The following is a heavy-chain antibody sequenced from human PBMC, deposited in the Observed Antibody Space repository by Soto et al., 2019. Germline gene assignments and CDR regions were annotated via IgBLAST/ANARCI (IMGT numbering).Heavy chain of an antibody. V-gene: IGHV3-30*18. CDR3: AKEASSSWHYYYGMDV. Sequence: QVQLVESGGGVVQPGRSLRLSCAASGFTFSSYGMNWVRQAPGKGLEWVAVISYDGSNKYYADSVKGRFTISRDSSKNMRYLQMNSLRAEDTAVYYCAKEASSSWHYYYGMDVWGQGTTVTVSS. J-gene: IGHJ6*02. CDR1: GFTFSSYG. CDR2: ISYDGSNK. D-gene: IGHD6-13*01.